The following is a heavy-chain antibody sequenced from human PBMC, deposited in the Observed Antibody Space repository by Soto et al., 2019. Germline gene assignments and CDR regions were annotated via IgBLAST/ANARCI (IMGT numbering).Heavy chain of an antibody. V-gene: IGHV3-64D*06. CDR3: VKSRGGNNFDFFD. J-gene: IGHJ4*02. CDR2: IRGNGDSP. CDR1: GFTFSSYT. Sequence: GSLRLSCSASGFTFSSYTMHWVRQAPGKGLDYVSGIRGNGDSPFYADSVKGRFTISRDNSKNALYLLMSSLSADDTAVYYCVKSRGGNNFDFFDWGQGALVTVSS. D-gene: IGHD5-12*01.